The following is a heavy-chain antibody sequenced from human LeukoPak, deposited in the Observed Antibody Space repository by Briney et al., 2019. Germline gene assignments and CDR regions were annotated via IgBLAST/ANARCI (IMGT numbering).Heavy chain of an antibody. V-gene: IGHV4-31*03. D-gene: IGHD3-10*01. CDR1: GGSISSGGYY. Sequence: SETLSLTCTVSGGSISSGGYYWSWIRQHPGKGLEWIGYIYYSGSTYYNPSLKSRVTISVDTSKNQFSLKLSSVTAADTAVYYCARVRGLGAETFDYWGHGTLVTVSS. CDR3: ARVRGLGAETFDY. J-gene: IGHJ4*01. CDR2: IYYSGST.